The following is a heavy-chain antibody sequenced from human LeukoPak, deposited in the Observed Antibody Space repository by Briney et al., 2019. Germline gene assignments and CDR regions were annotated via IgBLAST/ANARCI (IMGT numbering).Heavy chain of an antibody. CDR3: VRGSLASGVVVYYYYYLDV. J-gene: IGHJ6*03. D-gene: IGHD3-3*01. CDR1: GFNYTSYT. CDR2: ISATRGIT. V-gene: IGHV3-48*01. Sequence: GGSLRLSCAASGFNYTSYTMNWVRQAPGMGLEWLSYISATRGITYYADSVKGRFTISRDNAKNSLSLQMDSLRAEDTAVYYCVRGSLASGVVVYYYYYLDVWGKGTTVTVSS.